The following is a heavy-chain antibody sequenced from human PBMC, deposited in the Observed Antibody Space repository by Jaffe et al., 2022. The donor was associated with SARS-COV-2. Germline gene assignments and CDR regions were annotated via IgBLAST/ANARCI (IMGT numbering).Heavy chain of an antibody. V-gene: IGHV3-30*04. CDR3: ARDNFLRGSYYNPLDY. J-gene: IGHJ4*02. D-gene: IGHD1-26*01. CDR1: GFTFSSYA. Sequence: QVQLVESGGGVVQPGRSLRLSCAASGFTFSSYAMHWVRQAPGKGLEWVAVISYDGSNKYYADSVKGRFTISRDNSKNTLYLQMNSLRAEDTAVYYCARDNFLRGSYYNPLDYWGQGTLVTVSS. CDR2: ISYDGSNK.